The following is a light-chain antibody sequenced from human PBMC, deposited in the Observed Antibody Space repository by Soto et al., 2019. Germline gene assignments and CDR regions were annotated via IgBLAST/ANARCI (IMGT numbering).Light chain of an antibody. V-gene: IGKV3-11*01. J-gene: IGKJ4*01. CDR1: QSVSSY. CDR2: DAS. Sequence: EIVLTQSPATLSLSPGERATLSCRASQSVSSYLAWYQQKPGQAPRLLIYDASTRATGIPARCSGGGSATVFTLTSSSRAHDYLVFYYCRKSSDYPCTFGGGTKVQIK. CDR3: RKSSDYPCT.